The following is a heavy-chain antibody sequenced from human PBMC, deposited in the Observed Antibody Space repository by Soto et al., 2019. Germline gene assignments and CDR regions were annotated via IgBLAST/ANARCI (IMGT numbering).Heavy chain of an antibody. J-gene: IGHJ5*02. CDR1: GFTFIDYY. D-gene: IGHD3-10*01. CDR2: ISSSGRNI. V-gene: IGHV3-11*01. CDR3: YGSGRLSNWFDP. Sequence: QVQLVESGGGVVKPGRSLRLSCAASGFTFIDYYMSWIRHAPVKGLEWVSYISSSGRNIYYTDSVKGRFTISRDNAKNSLYLQMNSMRDEDTAVYYGYGSGRLSNWFDPWGQGAMVTVSS.